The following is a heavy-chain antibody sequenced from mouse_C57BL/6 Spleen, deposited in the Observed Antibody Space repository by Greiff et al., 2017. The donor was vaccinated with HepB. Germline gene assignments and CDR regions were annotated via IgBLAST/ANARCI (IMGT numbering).Heavy chain of an antibody. Sequence: DAGGGLVQPKGSLNLSCAVSGFSFNTYAMHRVRQAPGKGLEWVASIRSNSNNYATYYADSVKDRFTISRDDSDIMLYLQMNHLTTEDTAMYYCVTVDDWGQGTSVTVSS. CDR3: VTVDD. CDR2: IRSNSNNYAT. V-gene: IGHV10-1*01. J-gene: IGHJ4*01. CDR1: GFSFNTYA.